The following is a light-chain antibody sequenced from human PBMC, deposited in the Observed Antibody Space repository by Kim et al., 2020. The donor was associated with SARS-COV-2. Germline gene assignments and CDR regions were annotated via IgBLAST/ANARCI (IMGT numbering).Light chain of an antibody. Sequence: RQTVTISCSGSISNIGHNAVNWYQQFPGKPPRLLIYYGTLLPSGVSDRFSGSKSGTSASLTISGLQSEDEADYYCEAWDDRLDSHVFGTGTQLTVL. J-gene: IGLJ1*01. V-gene: IGLV1-36*01. CDR2: YGT. CDR1: ISNIGHNA. CDR3: EAWDDRLDSHV.